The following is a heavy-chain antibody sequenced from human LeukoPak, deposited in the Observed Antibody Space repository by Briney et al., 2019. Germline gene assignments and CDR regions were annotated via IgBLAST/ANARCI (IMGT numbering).Heavy chain of an antibody. V-gene: IGHV1-69*05. CDR3: ASRLAPGYFDY. CDR2: IIPIFGTA. J-gene: IGHJ4*02. Sequence: SVKVSCKASGGTFSSYAISWVRQAPGQGLEWMGGIIPIFGTANYAQKFQGRVTITTDESTSTAYMELSSPRSEDTAVYYCASRLAPGYFDYWGQGTLVTVSS. D-gene: IGHD1-14*01. CDR1: GGTFSSYA.